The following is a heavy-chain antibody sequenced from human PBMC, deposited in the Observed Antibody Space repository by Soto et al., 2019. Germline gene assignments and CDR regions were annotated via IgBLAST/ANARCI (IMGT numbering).Heavy chain of an antibody. CDR3: ATSDIVVVVAATGWFDP. Sequence: QLQLQESGPGLVKPSETLSINCTVSGGSISSSSYYWGWIRQPPGKGLEWIVSIYYSVSTYYNPSLKSRVTISVDTSKNQFSLKLSSVTAADTAVYYCATSDIVVVVAATGWFDPWGQGTLVTVSS. D-gene: IGHD2-15*01. CDR2: IYYSVST. CDR1: GGSISSSSYY. V-gene: IGHV4-39*01. J-gene: IGHJ5*02.